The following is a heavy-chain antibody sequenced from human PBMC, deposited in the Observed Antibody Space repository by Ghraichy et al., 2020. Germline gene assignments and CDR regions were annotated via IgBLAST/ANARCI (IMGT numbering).Heavy chain of an antibody. CDR2: ISAYNGNT. V-gene: IGHV1-18*01. CDR1: GYTFTSYG. D-gene: IGHD6-19*01. J-gene: IGHJ5*02. CDR3: ARENGIAVGGKDEEGWFDP. Sequence: ASVKVSCKASGYTFTSYGISWVRQAPGQGLEWMGWISAYNGNTNYAQKLQGRVTMTTDTSTSTAYMELRSLRSDDTAVYYCARENGIAVGGKDEEGWFDPWGQGTLVTVSS.